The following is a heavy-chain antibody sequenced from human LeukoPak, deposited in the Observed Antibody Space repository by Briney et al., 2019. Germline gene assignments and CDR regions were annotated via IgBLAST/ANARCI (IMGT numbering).Heavy chain of an antibody. J-gene: IGHJ4*02. CDR3: AKDRDYYLVGFFDY. D-gene: IGHD3-10*01. Sequence: SGGSLRLSCAASGFTFSSYAMSWVRQAPGKGLEWVSAISGSGVTTYYADSVEGRFTISRDNSKNTLYLQMNSLRAEDTALYYCAKDRDYYLVGFFDYWGQGTLVTVSS. CDR1: GFTFSSYA. CDR2: ISGSGVTT. V-gene: IGHV3-23*01.